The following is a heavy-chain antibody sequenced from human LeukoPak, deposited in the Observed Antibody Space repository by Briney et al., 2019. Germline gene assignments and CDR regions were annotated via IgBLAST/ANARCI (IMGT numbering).Heavy chain of an antibody. J-gene: IGHJ3*02. CDR1: GGSISSYY. V-gene: IGHV4-59*08. Sequence: SETLSLTCTVSGGSISSYYWSWIRQPPGKGLEWIGYIYYSGSTNYNPSLKSRVTISVDTSKNQFSLKLSSVTAADTAVYYCARQAYYSPGAFDIWGQGTMVTVSS. CDR3: ARQAYYSPGAFDI. D-gene: IGHD2-21*01. CDR2: IYYSGST.